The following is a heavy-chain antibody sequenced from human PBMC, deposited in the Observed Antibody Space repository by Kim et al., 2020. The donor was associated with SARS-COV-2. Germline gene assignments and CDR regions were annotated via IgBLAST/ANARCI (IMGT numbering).Heavy chain of an antibody. CDR3: TRRGDIVVVPAAQNYYYYMDV. CDR1: GFTFSGSA. J-gene: IGHJ6*03. V-gene: IGHV3-73*01. Sequence: GGSLRLSCAASGFTFSGSAMHWVRQASGKGLEWVGRIRSKANSYATAYAASVKGRFTISRDDSKNTAYLQMNSLKTEDTAVYYCTRRGDIVVVPAAQNYYYYMDVWGKGTTVTVSS. CDR2: IRSKANSYAT. D-gene: IGHD2-2*01.